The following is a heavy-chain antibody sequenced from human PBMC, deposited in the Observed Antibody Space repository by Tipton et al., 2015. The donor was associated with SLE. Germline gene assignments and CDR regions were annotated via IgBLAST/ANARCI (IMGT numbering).Heavy chain of an antibody. J-gene: IGHJ4*02. CDR2: IDYTRGM. D-gene: IGHD1-26*01. CDR1: GGSIRSYY. V-gene: IGHV4-59*01. Sequence: TLSLTCTVSGGSIRSYYWSWIRQPPGKRLEWIGYIDYTRGMKYHPSLESRVTISLDTSKNQFSLRLNSVTAADTAVYYCAREGGSYTAFDYWGQGTLVTVSS. CDR3: AREGGSYTAFDY.